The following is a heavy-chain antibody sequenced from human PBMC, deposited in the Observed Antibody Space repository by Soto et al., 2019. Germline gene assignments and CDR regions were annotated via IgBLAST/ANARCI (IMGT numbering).Heavy chain of an antibody. V-gene: IGHV4-59*08. D-gene: IGHD3-10*01. CDR2: IYYSGST. CDR3: ARPNVHPSEPLWFGELLRVWFDP. Sequence: SETLSLTCTVSGGSISSYYWSWIRQPPGKGLEWIGYIYYSGSTNYNPSLKSRVTISVDTSKNQFSLKLSSVTAADTAVYYCARPNVHPSEPLWFGELLRVWFDPWGQGTLVTVSS. CDR1: GGSISSYY. J-gene: IGHJ5*02.